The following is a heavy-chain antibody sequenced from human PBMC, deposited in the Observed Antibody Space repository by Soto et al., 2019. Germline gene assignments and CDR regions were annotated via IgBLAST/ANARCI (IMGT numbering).Heavy chain of an antibody. CDR3: ARDLGTGTDY. D-gene: IGHD1-1*01. CDR2: IYHSGAT. J-gene: IGHJ4*02. V-gene: IGHV4-4*02. CDR1: GDSITNSNW. Sequence: QVQLQESGPGLVKPSGTLSLTCAVSGDSITNSNWWSWVRQAPGKGLEWIGEIYHSGATTYNPSLKRRATISVGPSNNHFSLKLTSVTAADTAVYFCARDLGTGTDYWGQGTLVTVAS.